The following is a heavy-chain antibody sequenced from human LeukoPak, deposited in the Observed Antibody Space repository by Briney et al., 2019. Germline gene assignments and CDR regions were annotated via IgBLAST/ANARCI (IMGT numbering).Heavy chain of an antibody. Sequence: GGSLRLSCAASGFTFSSYGMHWVRQAPGKGLEWVAVISYDGSNKYYADSVKGRFTISRDNSKNTLYLQMNSLRAEDTAVYYCAKDPPPQWLRLGMPDYWGQGTLVTVSS. CDR3: AKDPPPQWLRLGMPDY. D-gene: IGHD5-12*01. CDR2: ISYDGSNK. CDR1: GFTFSSYG. J-gene: IGHJ4*02. V-gene: IGHV3-30*18.